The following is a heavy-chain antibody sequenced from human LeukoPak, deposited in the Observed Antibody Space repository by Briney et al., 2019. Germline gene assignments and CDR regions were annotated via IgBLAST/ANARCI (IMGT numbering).Heavy chain of an antibody. J-gene: IGHJ3*02. CDR1: GYTFTGYY. D-gene: IGHD5-18*01. CDR2: INPNSGGT. CDR3: ARDILVDTAMPDAFDI. V-gene: IGHV1-2*06. Sequence: ASVKVSCKASGYTFTGYYMHWVRQAPGQGLEWMGRINPNSGGTNYAQKFQGRVTMTRDTSTSTAYMELSRLRSDDTAVYYCARDILVDTAMPDAFDIWGQGTMVTVSS.